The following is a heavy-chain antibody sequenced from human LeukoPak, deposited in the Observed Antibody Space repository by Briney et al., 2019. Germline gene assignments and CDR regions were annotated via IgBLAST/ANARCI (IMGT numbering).Heavy chain of an antibody. Sequence: PGGSLRLSCAASGFTFSSYAMSWVRQAPEKWLEWVSAISGSGGSTYYADSVKGRFTISRDNSKNTLYLQMNSLRAEDTAVYYCAKRPGNLWFGRGPYFDYWGQGTLVTVSS. J-gene: IGHJ4*02. D-gene: IGHD3-10*01. CDR3: AKRPGNLWFGRGPYFDY. V-gene: IGHV3-23*01. CDR1: GFTFSSYA. CDR2: ISGSGGST.